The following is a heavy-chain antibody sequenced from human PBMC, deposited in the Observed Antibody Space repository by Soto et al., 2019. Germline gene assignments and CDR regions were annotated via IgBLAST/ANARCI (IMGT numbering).Heavy chain of an antibody. V-gene: IGHV4-31*03. CDR3: ARDPYSSSWYWFDP. J-gene: IGHJ5*02. Sequence: TLSLTCTVSGCSISSGGYYWSWNRQHPGKGLEWIGYIYYSGSTYYNPSLKSRVTISVDTSKNQFSLKLGSVTAADTAVYYCARDPYSSSWYWFDPWGQGTLVTVSS. CDR1: GCSISSGGYY. CDR2: IYYSGST. D-gene: IGHD6-13*01.